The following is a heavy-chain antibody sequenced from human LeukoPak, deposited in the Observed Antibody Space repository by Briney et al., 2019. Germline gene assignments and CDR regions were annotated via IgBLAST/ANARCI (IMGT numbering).Heavy chain of an antibody. D-gene: IGHD3-10*01. Sequence: SQTLSLTCTVSGGSISSGDYYWSWDRQPPGRGVEWVGYIYYSGSTYYNPSLKSRVTISVDTSKTQFSLKLSSVTAADTAVYYCARDLPPYYGSGSYDYYYYGMDVWGKGTTVTVSS. CDR2: IYYSGST. CDR3: ARDLPPYYGSGSYDYYYYGMDV. V-gene: IGHV4-30-4*08. J-gene: IGHJ6*04. CDR1: GGSISSGDYY.